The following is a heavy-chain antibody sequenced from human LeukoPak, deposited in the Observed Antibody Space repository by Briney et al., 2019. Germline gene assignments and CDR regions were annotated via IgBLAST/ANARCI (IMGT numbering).Heavy chain of an antibody. J-gene: IGHJ6*03. V-gene: IGHV1-24*01. Sequence: ASVKVSCKVSGSTLTELSMHWVRQAPGEGLEWMGGFDPEDGEAIYAQKFQGRVTMTEDTSTDTVYMELRSLRSDDTAVYYCARVEQLQDHYYFYMDVWGKGTTVTVSS. D-gene: IGHD6-19*01. CDR2: FDPEDGEA. CDR1: GSTLTELS. CDR3: ARVEQLQDHYYFYMDV.